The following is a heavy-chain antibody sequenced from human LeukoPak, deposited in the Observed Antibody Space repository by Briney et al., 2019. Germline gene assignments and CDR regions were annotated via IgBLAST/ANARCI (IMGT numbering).Heavy chain of an antibody. CDR3: ARDRGYSSGWYEGYFDY. V-gene: IGHV4-38-2*02. D-gene: IGHD6-19*01. Sequence: PSETLSLTCTVSGYSISSGYYWGWTRQPPGEGLEWIGSIYHSGSTYYNPSLKSRVTISVDTSKNQFSLKLSSVTAADTAVYYCARDRGYSSGWYEGYFDYWGQGTLVTVSS. J-gene: IGHJ4*02. CDR1: GYSISSGYY. CDR2: IYHSGST.